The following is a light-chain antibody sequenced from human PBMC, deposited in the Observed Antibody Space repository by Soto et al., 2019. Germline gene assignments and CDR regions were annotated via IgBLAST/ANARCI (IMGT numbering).Light chain of an antibody. CDR3: QQYNLYAT. CDR2: DAS. CDR1: QSLTSR. J-gene: IGKJ1*01. V-gene: IGKV1-5*01. Sequence: DIQMTQSPSTLSASVGDRVTITCRASQSLTSRLAWYQQKPEKAPKLLIYDASTLQTGVPSRFSGSGSGTEFTLTIRSLQPDDFATYYCQQYNLYATFGQGTKV.